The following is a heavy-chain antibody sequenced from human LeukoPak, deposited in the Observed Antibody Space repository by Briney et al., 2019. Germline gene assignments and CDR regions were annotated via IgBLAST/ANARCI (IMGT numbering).Heavy chain of an antibody. Sequence: GGSLRLSCAVSGISFSHVWMSWVRQAPGKALEWVGRIQSNSDGGSTNFAPPVRGRFTISRDDYRNTVYLQMNSLKTEDTAVYYCATDSGKRSYGLYWSFDLWGRGSLVSVSS. D-gene: IGHD5-18*01. CDR1: GISFSHVW. V-gene: IGHV3-15*01. CDR3: ATDSGKRSYGLYWSFDL. J-gene: IGHJ2*01. CDR2: IQSNSDGGST.